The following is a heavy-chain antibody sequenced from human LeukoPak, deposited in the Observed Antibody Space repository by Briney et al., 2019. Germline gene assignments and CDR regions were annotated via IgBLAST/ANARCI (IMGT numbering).Heavy chain of an antibody. CDR1: GFTFSSYA. Sequence: TGGSLRLSCAASGFTFSSYAIHWVRQAPGKGLEWVAVISYDGSNKYYADSVKGRFTISRDNSKNTLSLQMNSLSAEDTAVYYCARDGRGLRSSSWYFDYWGQGTLVTVSS. CDR2: ISYDGSNK. J-gene: IGHJ4*02. D-gene: IGHD6-13*01. CDR3: ARDGRGLRSSSWYFDY. V-gene: IGHV3-30-3*01.